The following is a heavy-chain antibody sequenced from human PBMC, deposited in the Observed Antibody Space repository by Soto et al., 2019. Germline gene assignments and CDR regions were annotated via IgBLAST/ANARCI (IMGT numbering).Heavy chain of an antibody. V-gene: IGHV4-59*01. CDR2: IYYSGST. D-gene: IGHD6-6*01. Sequence: SETLSLTCTVSGGSISSYYWSWIRQPPGKGLEWIGYIYYSGSTNYNPSLKSRVTISVDTSKNQFSLKLSSVTAADTAVYYCARGEGQSGIAARPFAFDIWGQGTMVTVSS. CDR1: GGSISSYY. CDR3: ARGEGQSGIAARPFAFDI. J-gene: IGHJ3*02.